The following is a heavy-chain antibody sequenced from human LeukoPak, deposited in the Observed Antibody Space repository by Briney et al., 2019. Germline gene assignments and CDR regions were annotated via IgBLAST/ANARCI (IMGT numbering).Heavy chain of an antibody. CDR1: GGSIRPYY. J-gene: IGHJ6*03. CDR2: VYYSGGT. CDR3: ARRAAAVGTFYMDV. V-gene: IGHV4-59*01. Sequence: SETLSLTCTVSGGSIRPYYWLWIRQPPGKGLEWIGYVYYSGGTNYNPSLKSRVTMSVDTSKNQLSLKLTSVTAADTAVYYCARRAAAVGTFYMDVWGKGTTVTVSS. D-gene: IGHD6-13*01.